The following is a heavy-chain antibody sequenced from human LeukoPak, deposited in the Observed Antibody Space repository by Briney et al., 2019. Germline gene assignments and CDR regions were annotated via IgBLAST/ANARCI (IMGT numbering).Heavy chain of an antibody. CDR1: GGSISSYY. CDR2: IYYSGST. Sequence: SETLSLTCTVSGGSISSYYWSWIRQPPGKGLEWIGSIYYSGSTYYNPSLKSRVTISVDTSKNQFSLKLSSVTAADTAVYYCARAGRPSDTFDIWGQGTMVTVSS. V-gene: IGHV4-59*12. CDR3: ARAGRPSDTFDI. J-gene: IGHJ3*02.